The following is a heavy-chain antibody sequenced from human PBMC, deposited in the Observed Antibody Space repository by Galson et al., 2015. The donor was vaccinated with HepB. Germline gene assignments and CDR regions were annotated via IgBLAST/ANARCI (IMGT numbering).Heavy chain of an antibody. Sequence: TLSLTCSVSGGSISSGSNYWSWIRQPAGKGLEWIGRIHTSGSTNYNPSLKSRVTMSVDTSKNQFSLKVMSVTAADTAVYYCARGVAPWIQTITAFDIWGQGTMVTVSS. D-gene: IGHD5-18*01. CDR3: ARGVAPWIQTITAFDI. CDR2: IHTSGST. V-gene: IGHV4-61*02. CDR1: GGSISSGSNY. J-gene: IGHJ3*02.